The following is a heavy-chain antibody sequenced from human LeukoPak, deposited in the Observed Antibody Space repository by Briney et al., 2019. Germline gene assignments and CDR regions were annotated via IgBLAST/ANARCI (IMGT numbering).Heavy chain of an antibody. Sequence: SVKVSCKASGGTFSSYAISWVRQAPGQGLEWTGRIIPILGIANYAQKFQGRVTITADKSTSTAYMELSSLRSEDTAVYYCARYITGTQRFFDYWGQGTLVTVSS. CDR2: IIPILGIA. V-gene: IGHV1-69*04. D-gene: IGHD1-7*01. CDR1: GGTFSSYA. J-gene: IGHJ4*02. CDR3: ARYITGTQRFFDY.